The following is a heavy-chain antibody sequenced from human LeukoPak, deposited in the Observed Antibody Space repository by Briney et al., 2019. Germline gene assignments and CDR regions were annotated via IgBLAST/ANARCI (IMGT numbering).Heavy chain of an antibody. V-gene: IGHV1-8*01. CDR2: MNPNSGNT. Sequence: GASVKVSCKASGYTFTSYDINWVRQATGQGLEWMGWMNPNSGNTGYAQKFQGRVTMTRNTSISTAYMELSSLRSEDTAVYYCARGPFWSGPIVKIDPWGQGTLVTVSS. D-gene: IGHD3-3*01. CDR3: ARGPFWSGPIVKIDP. J-gene: IGHJ5*02. CDR1: GYTFTSYD.